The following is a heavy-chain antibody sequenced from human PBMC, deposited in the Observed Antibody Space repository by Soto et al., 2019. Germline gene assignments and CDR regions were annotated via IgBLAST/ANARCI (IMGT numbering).Heavy chain of an antibody. J-gene: IGHJ6*02. CDR1: GYTFSVYH. Sequence: VHLVQSGAEVKQPGASVKVSCKASGYTFSVYHMHWVRQAPGQGLEWMGWVHPNRGGTNYAQSFEGRVTMTRDTSINTAYMERSRLTSDDMAVYYCAKELQRGMDVWGQGTTVTVSS. V-gene: IGHV1-2*02. D-gene: IGHD4-4*01. CDR2: VHPNRGGT. CDR3: AKELQRGMDV.